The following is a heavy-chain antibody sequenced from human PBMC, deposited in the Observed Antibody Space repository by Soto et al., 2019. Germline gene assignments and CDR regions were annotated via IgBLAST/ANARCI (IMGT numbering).Heavy chain of an antibody. CDR2: ISAYNGNT. Sequence: QVQLVQSGAEVKKPGASVKVSCKASGYTFTSYGISWVRQAPGQGLEWMGWISAYNGNTNYAQTLQGRVTMTTDTPSNTGDTGRVSRGAAGAAVYDAMRQREVDDVALYLGHRGGGEFAYWGQGTLVTVSS. J-gene: IGHJ4*02. CDR3: MRQREVDDVALYLGHRGGGEFAY. V-gene: IGHV1-18*01. CDR1: GYTFTSYG. D-gene: IGHD3-16*01.